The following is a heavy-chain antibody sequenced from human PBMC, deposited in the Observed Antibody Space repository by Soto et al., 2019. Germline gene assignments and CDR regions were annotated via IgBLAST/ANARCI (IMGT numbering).Heavy chain of an antibody. V-gene: IGHV3-30*18. Sequence: QVQLVESGGGVVQPGRSLRLSCAASGFTFSSYGMHWVRQAPGKGLEWVAVISYDGSNKYYADSVKGRFTISRDNSKNTLYQQMNSLRAEDTAVYYCAKGIMGYWGQGTLVTVSS. CDR1: GFTFSSYG. CDR3: AKGIMGY. D-gene: IGHD3-16*01. J-gene: IGHJ4*02. CDR2: ISYDGSNK.